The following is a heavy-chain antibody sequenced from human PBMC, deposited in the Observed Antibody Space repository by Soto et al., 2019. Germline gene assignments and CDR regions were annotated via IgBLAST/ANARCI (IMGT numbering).Heavy chain of an antibody. CDR2: IRDKSKSYTT. CDR1: GLTFSDHY. CDR3: ARGSRAGYYGQLDY. J-gene: IGHJ4*02. Sequence: GGSLRLSCAASGLTFSDHYMDWVRQAPGKGLEWVGRIRDKSKSYTTEYAASVKGRVTISRDDSKNLLYLQMNSLTAEDTAVFYCARGSRAGYYGQLDYWGQGTLVTVSS. V-gene: IGHV3-72*01. D-gene: IGHD3-10*01.